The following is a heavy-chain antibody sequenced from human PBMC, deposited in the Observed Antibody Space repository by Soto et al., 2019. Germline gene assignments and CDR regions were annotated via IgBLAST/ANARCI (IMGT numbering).Heavy chain of an antibody. J-gene: IGHJ4*02. CDR2: LKSNANNYAT. V-gene: IGHV3-73*02. D-gene: IGHD6-19*01. CDR3: PRGWPKYFDY. CDR1: GSTFSVST. Sequence: EMQPVESGGGLVQPGGSLKLSCAVSGSTFSVSTIHWVRQASGKGLEWVGHLKSNANNYATAYAESVKGRFTISRDDSKNMAYLQMNSLKTEDTAGYFCPRGWPKYFDYWGQGTLVTVSS.